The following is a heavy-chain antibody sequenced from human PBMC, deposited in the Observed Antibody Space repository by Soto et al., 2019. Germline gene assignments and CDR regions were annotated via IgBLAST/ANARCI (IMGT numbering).Heavy chain of an antibody. V-gene: IGHV3-33*01. D-gene: IGHD6-13*01. CDR3: ARQFSPFIVAAGKALAFDY. CDR2: IWYDGSNK. CDR1: GFTFSSYG. J-gene: IGHJ4*02. Sequence: QVQLVESGGGVVQPGRSLRLSCAASGFTFSSYGMHWVRQAPGKGLEWVAVIWYDGSNKYYADSVKGRFTISRDNSKNTLYLQMNSLRAEDTAVYYCARQFSPFIVAAGKALAFDYWGQGTLVTVSS.